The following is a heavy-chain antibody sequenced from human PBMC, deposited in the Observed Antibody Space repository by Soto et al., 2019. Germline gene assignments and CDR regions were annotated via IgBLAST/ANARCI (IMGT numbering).Heavy chain of an antibody. V-gene: IGHV3-74*01. D-gene: IGHD2-21*01. Sequence: EVQLVESGGDLVQPGGSLRLSCAASGYTFSHYWMHWVRQAPGKGLVWVSRVNPDGTITTYADSVKGRFTISRDNAKNTVDLQMDRLGVEDTALYYGSYGTFGDKDFWGQGTPVTVSS. CDR1: GYTFSHYW. J-gene: IGHJ4*02. CDR2: VNPDGTIT. CDR3: SYGTFGDKDF.